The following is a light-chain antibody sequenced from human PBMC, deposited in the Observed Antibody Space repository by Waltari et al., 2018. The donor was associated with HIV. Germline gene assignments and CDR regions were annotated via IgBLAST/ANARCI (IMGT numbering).Light chain of an antibody. CDR2: WAS. Sequence: ERATINCKATHSVFYTPNAKNYIAWYQQRPGQAPKLLIYWASTREFGVSARFSGSGSGTNFTLTITSLQAEDVAVYYCQQYYSPPPTFGQGTKVEIK. J-gene: IGKJ1*01. V-gene: IGKV4-1*01. CDR3: QQYYSPPPT. CDR1: HSVFYTPNAKNY.